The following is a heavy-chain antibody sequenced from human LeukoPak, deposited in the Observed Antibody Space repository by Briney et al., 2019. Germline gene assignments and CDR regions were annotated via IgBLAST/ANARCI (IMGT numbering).Heavy chain of an antibody. D-gene: IGHD2-2*03. CDR3: ARTGRPLGGYCSSTSCPPDV. Sequence: SETLSLTCTVSGGSISSYYWSWIRQPPGKGLEWIGYIYYSGSTNYNPSLKSRVTISVDTSKNQFSLKLSSVTAADTAVYYCARTGRPLGGYCSSTSCPPDVWGKGTTVTVSS. V-gene: IGHV4-59*01. J-gene: IGHJ6*04. CDR1: GGSISSYY. CDR2: IYYSGST.